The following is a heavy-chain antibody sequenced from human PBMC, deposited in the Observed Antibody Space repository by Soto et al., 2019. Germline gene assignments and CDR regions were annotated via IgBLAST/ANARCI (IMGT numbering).Heavy chain of an antibody. D-gene: IGHD3-9*01. CDR1: GGSISSGDYY. CDR3: ARDLQYFDSLTIGFDI. J-gene: IGHJ3*02. Sequence: SETLSLTCTVSGGSISSGDYYWSWIRQPPGKGLEWIGYIYYSGSTYYNPSLKSRVTISVDTSKNQFSFKLSSVTAADTAVYYCARDLQYFDSLTIGFDIWGHGTTVTVSS. V-gene: IGHV4-30-4*01. CDR2: IYYSGST.